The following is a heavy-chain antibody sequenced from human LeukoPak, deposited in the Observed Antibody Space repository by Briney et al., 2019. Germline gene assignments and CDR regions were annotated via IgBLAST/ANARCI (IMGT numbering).Heavy chain of an antibody. Sequence: SETLSLTCTVSGGSISSSSYYWGWIRQPPGKGLEWIGSIYYSGSTYYNPSLKSRVTISVDTSKNQFSLKLSSVTAADTAVYYCARQRAWGSGIDYGGRGTLVTVSS. CDR2: IYYSGST. D-gene: IGHD3-16*01. CDR1: GGSISSSSYY. CDR3: ARQRAWGSGIDY. J-gene: IGHJ4*02. V-gene: IGHV4-39*01.